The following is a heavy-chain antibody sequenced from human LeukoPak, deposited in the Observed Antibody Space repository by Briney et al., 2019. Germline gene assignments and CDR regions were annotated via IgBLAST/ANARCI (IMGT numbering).Heavy chain of an antibody. V-gene: IGHV5-51*01. CDR2: VYPGDSDT. Sequence: GESLKISCKGSGYSFISYWIVWVRQMPGKGLEWMGIVYPGDSDTRYSPSFQGQVTISADKSISTAYLQWSSLKASDTAMYYCARHARYCSNGVCYVDYWGQGTLVTVSS. CDR3: ARHARYCSNGVCYVDY. CDR1: GYSFISYW. D-gene: IGHD2-8*01. J-gene: IGHJ4*02.